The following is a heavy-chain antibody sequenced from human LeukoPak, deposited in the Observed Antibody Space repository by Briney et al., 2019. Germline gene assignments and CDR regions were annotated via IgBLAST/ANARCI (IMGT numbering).Heavy chain of an antibody. CDR2: INPNSGGT. V-gene: IGHV1-2*02. CDR3: ARVGGQVATSPAFDY. CDR1: GYTFTGYY. D-gene: IGHD5-12*01. Sequence: ASVKVSCKASGYTFTGYYMHWVRQAPGQGLEWMGWINPNSGGTNYAQKFQGRVTMTRDTSISTAYMELSRLRSDDTAVYHCARVGGQVATSPAFDYWGQGTLVTVSS. J-gene: IGHJ4*02.